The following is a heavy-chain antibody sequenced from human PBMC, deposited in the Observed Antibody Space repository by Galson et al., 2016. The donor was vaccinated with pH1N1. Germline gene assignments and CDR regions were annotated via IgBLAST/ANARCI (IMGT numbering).Heavy chain of an antibody. J-gene: IGHJ6*02. CDR3: TSLKGDPSGTYGMDV. D-gene: IGHD2-15*01. Sequence: SLRLSCAASGFTFSNSGMTWVRQAPGKGLEWVSPISNSGGATFYADSLQGRFTISRDNFRNTLYLEMNTLRPEDTAVYYCTSLKGDPSGTYGMDVWGQGTTVTVSS. CDR1: GFTFSNSG. CDR2: ISNSGGAT. V-gene: IGHV3-23*01.